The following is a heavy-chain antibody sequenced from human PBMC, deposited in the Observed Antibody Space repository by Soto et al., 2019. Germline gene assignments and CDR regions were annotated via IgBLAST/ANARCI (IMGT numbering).Heavy chain of an antibody. V-gene: IGHV1-69*01. CDR1: GGSFRTYA. CDR2: IVPLFNTP. Sequence: QVQLVQSGAEVKKPGSSVKVSCKASGGSFRTYAITWVRQVPGQGLEWMGGIVPLFNTPNYAQKFQGRVTITADESLSTAYVELSSLRPEETAVYYCASLPWVGRFLEYFDVWGQGTTVTVSS. D-gene: IGHD3-3*01. CDR3: ASLPWVGRFLEYFDV. J-gene: IGHJ6*02.